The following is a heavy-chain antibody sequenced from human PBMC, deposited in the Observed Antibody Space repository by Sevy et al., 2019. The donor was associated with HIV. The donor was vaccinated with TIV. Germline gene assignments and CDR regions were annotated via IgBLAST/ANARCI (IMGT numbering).Heavy chain of an antibody. CDR1: GFTFSSYG. D-gene: IGHD2-2*02. Sequence: GGSLRLSCAASGFTFSSYGMHWVRQAPGKGLEWVAVISYDGSNKYYADSVKGRFTISRDNSKNTLYLQMNSLGAEDTAVYYCAKDGGDIVVVPAAIRRFDPWGQGTLVTVSS. CDR3: AKDGGDIVVVPAAIRRFDP. CDR2: ISYDGSNK. V-gene: IGHV3-30*18. J-gene: IGHJ5*02.